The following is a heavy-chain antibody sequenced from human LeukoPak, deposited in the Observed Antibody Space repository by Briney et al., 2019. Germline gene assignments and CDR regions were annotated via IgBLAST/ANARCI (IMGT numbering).Heavy chain of an antibody. J-gene: IGHJ6*03. CDR3: ARVLRSWHSPRHYYYMDV. V-gene: IGHV4-59*01. CDR1: GGPLSIFY. Sequence: PLETLSLTCTVSGGPLSIFYWGCIREPPGEGQGWSGYISYSGGTNYNPSLKSRVTISVDTSKNQFSLKLSSVTAADTAVDYCARVLRSWHSPRHYYYMDVWGKGTTVTVSS. CDR2: ISYSGGT. D-gene: IGHD6-13*01.